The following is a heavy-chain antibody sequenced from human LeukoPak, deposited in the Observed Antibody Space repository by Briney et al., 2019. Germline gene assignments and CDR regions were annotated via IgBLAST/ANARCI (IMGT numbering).Heavy chain of an antibody. CDR2: ISYDGSNK. V-gene: IGHV3-30*04. Sequence: GGSLRLSCAASGFTFSSYAMHWVRQAPGKGLERVAVISYDGSNKYYADSVKGRFTISRDNSKNTLYLQMNSLRAEDTAVYYCAREGPPLWFGELLPYYFDYWGQGTLVTVSS. D-gene: IGHD3-10*01. J-gene: IGHJ4*02. CDR3: AREGPPLWFGELLPYYFDY. CDR1: GFTFSSYA.